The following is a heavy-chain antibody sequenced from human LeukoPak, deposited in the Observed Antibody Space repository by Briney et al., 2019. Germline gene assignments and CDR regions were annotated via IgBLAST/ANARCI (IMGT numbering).Heavy chain of an antibody. V-gene: IGHV1-69*06. D-gene: IGHD3-3*01. J-gene: IGHJ4*02. CDR1: GGTFSSYA. CDR2: TIPIFGTA. Sequence: SVKVSCKASGGTFSSYAISWVRQAPGQGLEWMGGTIPIFGTANYAQKFQGRVTITADKSTSTAYMELSSLRSEDTAVYYCARVRYDFWSGYFGYWGQGTLVTVSS. CDR3: ARVRYDFWSGYFGY.